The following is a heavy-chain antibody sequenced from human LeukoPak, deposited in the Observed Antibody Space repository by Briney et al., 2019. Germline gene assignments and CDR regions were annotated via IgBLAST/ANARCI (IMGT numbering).Heavy chain of an antibody. CDR3: ARHYYYDSSIDY. CDR1: GGSISSSSYY. J-gene: IGHJ4*02. CDR2: IYYSGST. D-gene: IGHD3-22*01. V-gene: IGHV4-39*01. Sequence: PSETLSLTCTVSGGSISSSSYYWGWIRQPPGKGLEWIGSIYYSGSTYYNPSLKSRVTISVDTSKNQFSLKLSSVIAADTAVYYCARHYYYDSSIDYWGQGTLVTASS.